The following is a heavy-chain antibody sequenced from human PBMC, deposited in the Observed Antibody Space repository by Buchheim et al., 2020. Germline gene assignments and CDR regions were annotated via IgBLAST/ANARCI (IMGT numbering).Heavy chain of an antibody. V-gene: IGHV1-46*01. D-gene: IGHD2-15*01. CDR2: INPSGGST. CDR3: ARGWYYGMDV. CDR1: GYTFTGYY. Sequence: QVQLVQSGAEVKKPGASVKVSCKASGYTFTGYYIHWVRQAPGQGLEWMGIINPSGGSTNYEQKFQGIVTMTRDTSTTTAYMELSSLRSEDTAVYYCARGWYYGMDVWGQGTT. J-gene: IGHJ6*02.